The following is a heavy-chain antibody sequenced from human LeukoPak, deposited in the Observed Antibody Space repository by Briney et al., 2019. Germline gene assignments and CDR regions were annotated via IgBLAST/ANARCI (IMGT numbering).Heavy chain of an antibody. J-gene: IGHJ4*02. V-gene: IGHV4-30-4*08. Sequence: SETLSLTCTVSGGSISSGDYYWSWIRHPPDQPPGKGLAWIGYIYYSGSAYYNPSLKSRATISVDTSRNQFSLSLNSVTAADTAVYFCARTLAVAKIFDYWGQGALVIVSS. D-gene: IGHD6-19*01. CDR3: ARTLAVAKIFDY. CDR1: GGSISSGDYY. CDR2: IYYSGSA.